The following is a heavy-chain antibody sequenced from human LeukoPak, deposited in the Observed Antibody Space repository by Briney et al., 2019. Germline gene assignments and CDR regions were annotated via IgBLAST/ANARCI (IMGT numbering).Heavy chain of an antibody. CDR2: ISSSSSYI. CDR1: GFTFSSYS. J-gene: IGHJ4*02. D-gene: IGHD2-2*01. CDR3: ARDPGSAVVVPAALDYFDY. V-gene: IGHV3-21*01. Sequence: GGSLRLSCAASGFTFSSYSMHWVRQAPGKGLEWVSSISSSSSYIYDADSVKGRFTIYRDNAKNSLYLQMNSLRAEDTAVYYCARDPGSAVVVPAALDYFDYWGQGTLVTVSS.